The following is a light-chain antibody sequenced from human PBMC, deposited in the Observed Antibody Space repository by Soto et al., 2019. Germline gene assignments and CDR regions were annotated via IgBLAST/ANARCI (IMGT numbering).Light chain of an antibody. CDR3: MQALQTPPT. CDR1: QSLLKSTGYNY. CDR2: LGS. Sequence: DIVMTQSPLSLPVTPGEPASISCRSSQSLLKSTGYNYLDSYLQKPGQSPQLLIYLGSYRASGVPDRFSGSGSGTDFTLKISRVEAEDVGVYYCMQALQTPPTFGQGTKVEIK. V-gene: IGKV2-28*01. J-gene: IGKJ1*01.